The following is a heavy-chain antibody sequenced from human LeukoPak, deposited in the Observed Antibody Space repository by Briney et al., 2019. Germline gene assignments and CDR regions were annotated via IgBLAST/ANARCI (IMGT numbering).Heavy chain of an antibody. CDR3: ARGYYDSSGYTQAYFDY. Sequence: GGSLRLSCAASGFIFTSYSMIWVRQAPGKGLEWVSSISSSSYYIYYADSVKGRFTVSRDNARNSLYLQMNSLRVEDTAVYYCARGYYDSSGYTQAYFDYWGQGTLVTVSS. CDR1: GFIFTSYS. D-gene: IGHD3-22*01. J-gene: IGHJ4*02. V-gene: IGHV3-21*01. CDR2: ISSSSYYI.